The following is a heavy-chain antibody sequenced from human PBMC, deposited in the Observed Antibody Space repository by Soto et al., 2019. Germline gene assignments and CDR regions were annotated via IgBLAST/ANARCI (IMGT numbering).Heavy chain of an antibody. V-gene: IGHV4-61*01. Sequence: QVQLQESGPGLVKPSETLSLTCTVSGGSVSSGSYYWSWIRQPPGKGLEWIGYIYYSGSTNYNPSLKSRVTISVDTSKNQFSLKLSSVTAADTAVYYCARARLRQEDSSGYYYVSNWFDPWGQGTLVTVSS. CDR2: IYYSGST. CDR1: GGSVSSGSYY. D-gene: IGHD3-22*01. CDR3: ARARLRQEDSSGYYYVSNWFDP. J-gene: IGHJ5*02.